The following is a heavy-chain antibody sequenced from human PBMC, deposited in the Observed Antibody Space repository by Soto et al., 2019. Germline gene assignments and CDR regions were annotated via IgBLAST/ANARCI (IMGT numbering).Heavy chain of an antibody. J-gene: IGHJ3*02. CDR3: AKFLGGDLNVNALDI. CDR1: GFTFSSYA. Sequence: GGSLRLSCAASGFTFSSYAMSWVRQAPGKGLEWVSAISGSGGSTYYADSVKGRFTISRDNSKNTLYLQMNSLRAEDTAVDYCAKFLGGDLNVNALDIWGQGTMVTVSS. V-gene: IGHV3-23*01. D-gene: IGHD2-21*02. CDR2: ISGSGGST.